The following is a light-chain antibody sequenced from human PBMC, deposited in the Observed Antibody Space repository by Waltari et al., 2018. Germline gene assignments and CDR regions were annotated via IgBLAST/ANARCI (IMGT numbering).Light chain of an antibody. CDR1: SSDVGSYNL. Sequence: QSALTQPASVSGSPGQSITISCTGTSSDVGSYNLVSWYQEHPGQAPKLMIYEDSKRPSGVSNRFSGSKSGNTASLTISGLQAEDEADYYCCSYAGSFTLIFGGGTKLTVL. J-gene: IGLJ2*01. CDR3: CSYAGSFTLI. V-gene: IGLV2-23*01. CDR2: EDS.